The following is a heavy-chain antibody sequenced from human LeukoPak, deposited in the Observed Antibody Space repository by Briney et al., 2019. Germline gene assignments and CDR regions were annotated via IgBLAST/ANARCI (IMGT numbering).Heavy chain of an antibody. CDR1: GFTFSNYW. CDR3: AKGNYYYDSSGYYDY. J-gene: IGHJ4*02. Sequence: GGSLRVSCAASGFTFSNYWMSWVRQAPGKGLEWVANIDQDGSVKYYLDSVKGRFTISRDNSKNSLYLQMNSLRAEDTALYYCAKGNYYYDSSGYYDYWGQGTLVTVSS. CDR2: IDQDGSVK. D-gene: IGHD3-22*01. V-gene: IGHV3-7*03.